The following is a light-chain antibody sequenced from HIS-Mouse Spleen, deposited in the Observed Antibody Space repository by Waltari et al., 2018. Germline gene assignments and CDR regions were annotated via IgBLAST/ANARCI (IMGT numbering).Light chain of an antibody. CDR2: AAS. V-gene: IGKV1-8*01. J-gene: IGKJ1*01. CDR3: QQYYSYPPT. Sequence: AIRMTQSPSSLSASTGDRVTITCRASQGISSYLSWYQQKPEKAPKLLIYAASTLQSGVPTRFGGSGSGTDFTLTISCLQSEDFTTYYCQQYYSYPPTFGQGTKVEIK. CDR1: QGISSY.